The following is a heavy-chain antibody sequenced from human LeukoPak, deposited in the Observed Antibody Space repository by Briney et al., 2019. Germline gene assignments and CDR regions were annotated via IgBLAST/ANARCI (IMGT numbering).Heavy chain of an antibody. CDR1: GFTFSNYE. J-gene: IGHJ4*02. CDR2: ISSSGRTI. D-gene: IGHD3-22*01. Sequence: GGSLRLSCAASGFTFSNYEMNWVRQAPGKGLEWVSYISSSGRTIYYADSVKGRFTISRDNSKNTLYLQMNSLRAEDTAVYYCAKPGSSYYYDSSGYSDWGQGTLVTVSS. V-gene: IGHV3-48*03. CDR3: AKPGSSYYYDSSGYSD.